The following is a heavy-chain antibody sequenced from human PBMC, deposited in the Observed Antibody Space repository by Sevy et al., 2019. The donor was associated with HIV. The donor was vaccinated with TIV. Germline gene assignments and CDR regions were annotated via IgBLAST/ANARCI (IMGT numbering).Heavy chain of an antibody. V-gene: IGHV3-48*01. CDR3: AREIVGGPFDI. CDR2: IVGSSSTI. J-gene: IGHJ3*02. Sequence: GESLKISCAASRFTFSIYTMSWVRQAPGKGLECVSYIVGSSSTIYYADSVKGRFTISRDNAKNSLYLQMNSLRAEDTAVYYCAREIVGGPFDIWGQGTMVTVSS. D-gene: IGHD1-26*01. CDR1: RFTFSIYT.